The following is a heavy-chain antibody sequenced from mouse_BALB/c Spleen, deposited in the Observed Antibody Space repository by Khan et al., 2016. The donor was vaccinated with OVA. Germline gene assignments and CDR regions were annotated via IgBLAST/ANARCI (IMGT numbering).Heavy chain of an antibody. CDR3: ARSYFYGYYFDQ. Sequence: EVELVESGGGLVQPGGSRKLSCVASGFTFSSFGMHWVRQAPEKGLEWVAYISGDSSTIYYTDTVKGRFTLSRDNPKNTLFLQMTSLRSEDMSMYYCARSYFYGYYFDQWGQGTTLTGAS. CDR2: ISGDSSTI. CDR1: GFTFSSFG. J-gene: IGHJ2*01. V-gene: IGHV5-17*02. D-gene: IGHD1-1*01.